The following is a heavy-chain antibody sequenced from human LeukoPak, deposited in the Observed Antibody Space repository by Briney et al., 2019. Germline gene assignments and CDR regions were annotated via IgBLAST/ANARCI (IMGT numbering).Heavy chain of an antibody. CDR3: ARRLYCSGGSCYGGPGGVLDY. D-gene: IGHD2-15*01. Sequence: KNGESLKISCKGSGYSFTSYWIAWVRQMPGKGLEWMGIIYPGDSDTRYSPSFQGQVTISADKSINTAYLQWSSLKASDTAMYYCARRLYCSGGSCYGGPGGVLDYWGQGTLVTVSS. J-gene: IGHJ4*02. V-gene: IGHV5-51*01. CDR1: GYSFTSYW. CDR2: IYPGDSDT.